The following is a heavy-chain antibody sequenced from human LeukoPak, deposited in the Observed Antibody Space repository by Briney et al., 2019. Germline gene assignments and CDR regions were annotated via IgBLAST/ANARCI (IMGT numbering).Heavy chain of an antibody. CDR1: GGSITSYY. CDR3: ARGPSILLWFGELSWFDP. V-gene: IGHV4-59*01. J-gene: IGHJ5*02. CDR2: IYYRGST. Sequence: SETLSLTCTVSGGSITSYYWSWIRQPPGKGLEWIGDIYYRGSTNYNPSLKSRVTISVDTSKNQFSLKLSSVTAADTAVYYCARGPSILLWFGELSWFDPWGQGTLVTVSS. D-gene: IGHD3-10*01.